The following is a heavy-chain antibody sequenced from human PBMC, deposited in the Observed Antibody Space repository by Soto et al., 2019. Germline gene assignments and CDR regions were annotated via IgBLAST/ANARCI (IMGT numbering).Heavy chain of an antibody. D-gene: IGHD3-3*01. V-gene: IGHV3-30-3*01. CDR3: ARDRGKYYDFWSGYYYYYYGMDV. CDR1: GFTFSTYW. J-gene: IGHJ6*02. Sequence: LRLSCAASGFTFSTYWMHWVRQAPGKGLVWVSRIKTDGSNKYYADSVKGRFTISRDNSKNTLYLQMNSLRAEDTAVYYCARDRGKYYDFWSGYYYYYYGMDVWGQGTTVTVSS. CDR2: IKTDGSNK.